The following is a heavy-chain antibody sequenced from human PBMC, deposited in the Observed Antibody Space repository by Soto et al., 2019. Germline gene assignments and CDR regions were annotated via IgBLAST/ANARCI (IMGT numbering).Heavy chain of an antibody. CDR2: IKSKTDGGTT. CDR3: TTTAYYDFWSGYRGQNYYYYGMDV. J-gene: IGHJ6*02. D-gene: IGHD3-3*01. Sequence: GGSLRLSCAASGFTFSNAWMNWVRQAPGKGLEWVGRIKSKTDGGTTDYAAPVKGRFTISRDDSKNTLYLQMNSLKTEDTAVYYCTTTAYYDFWSGYRGQNYYYYGMDVWGQGTTVTVSS. CDR1: GFTFSNAW. V-gene: IGHV3-15*07.